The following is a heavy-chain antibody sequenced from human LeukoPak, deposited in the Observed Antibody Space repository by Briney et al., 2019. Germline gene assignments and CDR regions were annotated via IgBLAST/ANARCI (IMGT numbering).Heavy chain of an antibody. Sequence: ASVKVSCKASGYTFTSYDINWVRQATGQGLEWMGWMNPNSGNTGYAQKFQGRVTITRNTSISTAYMELSSLRSEDTAVYCCARARHSLVVIGTYYYMDVWGKGTTVTVSS. CDR3: ARARHSLVVIGTYYYMDV. CDR1: GYTFTSYD. D-gene: IGHD3-22*01. J-gene: IGHJ6*03. CDR2: MNPNSGNT. V-gene: IGHV1-8*03.